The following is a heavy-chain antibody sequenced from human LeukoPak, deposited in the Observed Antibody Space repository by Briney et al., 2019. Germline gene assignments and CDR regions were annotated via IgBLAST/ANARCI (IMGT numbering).Heavy chain of an antibody. D-gene: IGHD2-2*01. Sequence: KPSETLSLTCAVYGGSFSGYYWSWIRQPAGKGLEWIGRIYTSGSTNYNPSLKSRVTMSVDTSKNQFSLKLSSVTAADTAVYYCARDRLGYCSSTSCYADYYYYYGMDVWGQGTTVTVSS. CDR3: ARDRLGYCSSTSCYADYYYYYGMDV. V-gene: IGHV4-4*07. J-gene: IGHJ6*02. CDR1: GGSFSGYY. CDR2: IYTSGST.